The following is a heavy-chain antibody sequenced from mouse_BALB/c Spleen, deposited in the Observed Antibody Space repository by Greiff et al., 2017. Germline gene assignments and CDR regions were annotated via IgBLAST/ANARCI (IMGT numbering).Heavy chain of an antibody. V-gene: IGHV5-12-1*01. Sequence: EVQRVESGGGLVKPGGSLKLSCAASGFAFSSYDMSWVRQTPEKRLEWVAYISSGGGSTYYPDTVKGRFTISRDNAKNTLYLQMSSLKSEDTAMYYCARHGSYYGNFFDDWGQGTTLTVSS. CDR1: GFAFSSYD. D-gene: IGHD2-10*01. J-gene: IGHJ2*01. CDR2: ISSGGGST. CDR3: ARHGSYYGNFFDD.